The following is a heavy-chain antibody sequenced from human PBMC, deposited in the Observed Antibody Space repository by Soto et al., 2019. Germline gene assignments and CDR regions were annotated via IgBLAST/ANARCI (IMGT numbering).Heavy chain of an antibody. Sequence: ASVKVSCKASGYTFTSYGISWVRQAPGQGLEWMGWISAYNGNTNYAQKLQGRVTMTTDTSTSTAYMELRSLRSDDTAVYYCARDFVTEIRVALAGSAYWGQGTLVPVSS. CDR3: ARDFVTEIRVALAGSAY. CDR1: GYTFTSYG. D-gene: IGHD6-19*01. V-gene: IGHV1-18*01. CDR2: ISAYNGNT. J-gene: IGHJ4*02.